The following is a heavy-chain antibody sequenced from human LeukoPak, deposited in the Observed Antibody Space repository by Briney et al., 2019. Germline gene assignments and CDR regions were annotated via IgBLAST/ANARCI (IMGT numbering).Heavy chain of an antibody. Sequence: SETLSLTCAVYGGSFSGYYWSWIRQPPGKGLEWIGEINHSGSTNYNPSLKSRVTISVDTSKNQFSLKLSSVTAADTAVYYCARDSRHIWFGSNNWFDPWGQGTLVTVSS. CDR2: INHSGST. V-gene: IGHV4-34*01. D-gene: IGHD3-10*01. J-gene: IGHJ5*02. CDR1: GGSFSGYY. CDR3: ARDSRHIWFGSNNWFDP.